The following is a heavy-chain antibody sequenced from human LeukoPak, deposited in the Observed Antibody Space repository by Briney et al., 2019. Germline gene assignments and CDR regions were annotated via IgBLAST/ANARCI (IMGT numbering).Heavy chain of an antibody. J-gene: IGHJ3*02. V-gene: IGHV4-4*07. Sequence: SETLSLTCTVSGGSISSYYWSWIRQPAGKGLEWIGRIYTSGSTNYNPSLKSRVTMSVDTSKNQFSLKLSSVTAADTAVYYCARGSNDFWSGYYTRSTPDAFDIWGQGQWSPSLQ. CDR2: IYTSGST. D-gene: IGHD3-3*01. CDR1: GGSISSYY. CDR3: ARGSNDFWSGYYTRSTPDAFDI.